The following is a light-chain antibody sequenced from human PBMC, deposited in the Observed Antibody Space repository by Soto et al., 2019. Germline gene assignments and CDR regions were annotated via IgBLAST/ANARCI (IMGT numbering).Light chain of an antibody. Sequence: DIVMTQSPESLAVSLGERATINCKSSQSVLYSSNNKNYLNWYQQKPGQPPKLLINWASIRESGVPDRFSGSGSGTDFTLTISSVQAEDVAVYYGHQYYDSPLTCGQGTRLEIK. V-gene: IGKV4-1*01. CDR2: WAS. J-gene: IGKJ5*01. CDR3: HQYYDSPLT. CDR1: QSVLYSSNNKNY.